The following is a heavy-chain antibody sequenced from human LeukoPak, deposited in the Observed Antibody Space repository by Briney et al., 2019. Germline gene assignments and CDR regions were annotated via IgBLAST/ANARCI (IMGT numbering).Heavy chain of an antibody. CDR3: ARLTPPFDY. CDR1: GFTFSSYW. Sequence: GGSLRLSCAASGFTFSSYWMHWVRQAPGKGLVWVARINSDGSSTNYGDSVKGRFTISRDNAENTLYLRMNSLRAEDTAVYYCARLTPPFDYWGQGTLVTVSS. CDR2: INSDGSST. D-gene: IGHD3-16*01. J-gene: IGHJ4*02. V-gene: IGHV3-74*01.